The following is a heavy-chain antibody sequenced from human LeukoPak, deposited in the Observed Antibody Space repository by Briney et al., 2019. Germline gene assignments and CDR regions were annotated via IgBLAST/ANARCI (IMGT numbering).Heavy chain of an antibody. CDR3: ARDAVAGRGEEYFQL. Sequence: PGGSLRLSCVGSGFIFSSYRMNWVRQAPGKGLEWVANIKQDGSQKVYVDSVRDRFTISRDNAQNSLYLQMNGLRGEDTAMYYCARDAVAGRGEEYFQLWGQGTLVTVSS. CDR1: GFIFSSYR. J-gene: IGHJ1*01. V-gene: IGHV3-7*01. CDR2: IKQDGSQK.